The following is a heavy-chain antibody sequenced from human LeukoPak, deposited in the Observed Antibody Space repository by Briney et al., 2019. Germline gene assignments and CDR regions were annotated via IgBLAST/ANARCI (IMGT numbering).Heavy chain of an antibody. D-gene: IGHD6-19*01. CDR2: ISWNSGSI. V-gene: IGHV3-9*01. Sequence: GRSLRLSCAASGFTFDDYAMHWVRQAPGKGLEWVSGISWNSGSIGYADSVKGRFTISRDNAKNSLYLQMNSLRAEDTALYYCAKDMVFRSGWYGWFDLWGQGTLVTVSS. CDR3: AKDMVFRSGWYGWFDL. CDR1: GFTFDDYA. J-gene: IGHJ5*02.